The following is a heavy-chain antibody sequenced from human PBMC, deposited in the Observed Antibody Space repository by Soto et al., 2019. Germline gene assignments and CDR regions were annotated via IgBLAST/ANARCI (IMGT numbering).Heavy chain of an antibody. CDR1: GGSFSGYY. CDR2: INHSGST. D-gene: IGHD3-9*01. CDR3: ARVGMDILPGYYYSY. V-gene: IGHV4-34*01. Sequence: SETLSLTCAVYGGSFSGYYWSWIRQPPGKGLEWIGEINHSGSTNYNPSLKSRVTISVDTSKNQFSLKLSSVTAADTAVYYCARVGMDILPGYYYSYWGQGTLVTVSS. J-gene: IGHJ4*02.